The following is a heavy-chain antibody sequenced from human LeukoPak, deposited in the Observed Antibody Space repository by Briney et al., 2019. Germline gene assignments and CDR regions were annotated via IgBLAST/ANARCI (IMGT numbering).Heavy chain of an antibody. J-gene: IGHJ4*02. CDR1: GFTFSDYY. CDR2: ISSSGSTI. D-gene: IGHD1-26*01. Sequence: PGGSLRLSCAGSGFTFSDYYMSWIRQAPGKGLEWVSYISSSGSTIYYADSVKGRFTISRDNAKNSLYLQMNSLRAEDTAVYYCARAPVGATWYFDYWGQGTLVTVSS. CDR3: ARAPVGATWYFDY. V-gene: IGHV3-11*01.